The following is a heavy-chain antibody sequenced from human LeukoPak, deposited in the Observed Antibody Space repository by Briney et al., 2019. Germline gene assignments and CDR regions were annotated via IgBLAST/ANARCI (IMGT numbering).Heavy chain of an antibody. J-gene: IGHJ4*02. CDR2: IYYSGST. V-gene: IGHV4-59*01. CDR3: ARAEFWSGPPDY. CDR1: GGSISSYY. Sequence: KPSETLSLTCTVSGGSISSYYWSWIRQPPGKGLEWIGYIYYSGSTNYNPSLKSPVTISVDTSTNQFSLKLSSVTAADTAVYYCARAEFWSGPPDYWGQGTLVTVPS. D-gene: IGHD3-3*01.